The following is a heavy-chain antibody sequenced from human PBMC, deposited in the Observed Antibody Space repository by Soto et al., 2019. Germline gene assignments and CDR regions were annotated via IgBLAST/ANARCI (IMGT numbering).Heavy chain of an antibody. J-gene: IGHJ5*02. D-gene: IGHD1-26*01. CDR2: ITPIFGTA. V-gene: IGHV1-69*13. CDR1: GGTFSSYA. CDR3: ARGKIVGATTFGWFDP. Sequence: GAAVKVSCKASGGTFSSYATSWVRQAPGQGLEWMGGITPIFGTANYAQKFQGRVTITADESTSTAYMELSSLRSEDTAVYYCARGKIVGATTFGWFDPWGQGTLVTVSS.